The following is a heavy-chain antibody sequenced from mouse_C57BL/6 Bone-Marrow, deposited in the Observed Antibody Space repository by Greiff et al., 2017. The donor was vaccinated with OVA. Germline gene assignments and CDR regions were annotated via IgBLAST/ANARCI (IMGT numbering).Heavy chain of an antibody. CDR3: ARWDDGYYHFDY. V-gene: IGHV1-69*01. CDR2: IDPSDSYT. CDR1: GYTFTSYW. J-gene: IGHJ2*01. Sequence: VQLQQPGAELVMPGASVKLSCKASGYTFTSYWMHWVKQRPGQGLEWIGEIDPSDSYTNYNQKFKGKSTLTVDKSSSTAYMQLSSLTSEDSAVYYGARWDDGYYHFDYWGQGTTLTVSS. D-gene: IGHD2-3*01.